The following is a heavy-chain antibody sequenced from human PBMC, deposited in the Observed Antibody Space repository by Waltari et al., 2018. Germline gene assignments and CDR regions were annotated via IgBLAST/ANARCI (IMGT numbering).Heavy chain of an antibody. V-gene: IGHV3-23*04. Sequence: EVQLVESGGGLVQPGGSLSLSCAASGFTFSSHAMSWIRQAPGQGLEWVSAISGSGGSTYYADSVKGRFTISRDNSKNTLYLQMNSLRAEDTAVYYCAKGRGQGSYSRKYYFDYWDQGTLVTVSS. CDR2: ISGSGGST. J-gene: IGHJ4*02. CDR3: AKGRGQGSYSRKYYFDY. CDR1: GFTFSSHA. D-gene: IGHD1-26*01.